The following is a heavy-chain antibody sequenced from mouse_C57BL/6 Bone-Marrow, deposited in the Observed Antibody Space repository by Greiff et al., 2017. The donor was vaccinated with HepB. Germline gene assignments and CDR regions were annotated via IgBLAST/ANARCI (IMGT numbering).Heavy chain of an antibody. J-gene: IGHJ4*01. CDR3: ARDGDYSNFAMDY. Sequence: EVKLVESGGGLVKPGGSLKLSCAASGFTFSSYAMSWVRQTPEKRLEWVATISDGGSYTYDPDNVKGRFTISRDNAKNNLYLQMSHLKSEDTAMYYCARDGDYSNFAMDYWGQGTSVTVSS. CDR1: GFTFSSYA. CDR2: ISDGGSYT. D-gene: IGHD2-5*01. V-gene: IGHV5-4*01.